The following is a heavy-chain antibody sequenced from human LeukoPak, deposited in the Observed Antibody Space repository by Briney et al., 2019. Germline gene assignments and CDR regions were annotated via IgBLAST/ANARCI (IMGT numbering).Heavy chain of an antibody. D-gene: IGHD6-19*01. V-gene: IGHV4-34*01. CDR2: INHSGST. CDR3: ARDGGYSSGWPPFDY. Sequence: SETLSLTCAVYGGSFSGYYWSWIRQPPGKGLEWIGEINHSGSTNYRSSLKSRVSMSVDTSKSQFSLKLTSVTAADTAVYYCARDGGYSSGWPPFDYWGQGTLVTVSS. CDR1: GGSFSGYY. J-gene: IGHJ4*02.